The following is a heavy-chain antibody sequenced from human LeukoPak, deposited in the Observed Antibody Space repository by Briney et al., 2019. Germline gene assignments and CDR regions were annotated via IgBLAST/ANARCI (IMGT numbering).Heavy chain of an antibody. Sequence: GGSLRLSCAASGFTFSTYNMNWVRQAPGKGLEWVSSITSDSRYMYYADSVKGRFTISRDNAKNSLYLQMNSLRAEDAALYFCASPYSSRWYELCYWGQGTLVTVSS. D-gene: IGHD6-13*01. V-gene: IGHV3-21*01. CDR3: ASPYSSRWYELCY. CDR2: ITSDSRYM. J-gene: IGHJ4*02. CDR1: GFTFSTYN.